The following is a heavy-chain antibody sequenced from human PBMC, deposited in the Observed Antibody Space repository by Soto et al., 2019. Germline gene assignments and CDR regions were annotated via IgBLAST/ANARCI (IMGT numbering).Heavy chain of an antibody. CDR3: ARALAGSYDY. D-gene: IGHD1-26*01. CDR2: TYYRSKWST. Sequence: SQTLSLTCAISGDSVSSKGATWNWIRQSPSRGLEWLGRTYYRSKWSTDYAVSVKGRITVSPDTSKNQFSLRLNSVTPEDTAVYYCARALAGSYDYWGQGTLVTVSS. CDR1: GDSVSSKGAT. J-gene: IGHJ4*02. V-gene: IGHV6-1*01.